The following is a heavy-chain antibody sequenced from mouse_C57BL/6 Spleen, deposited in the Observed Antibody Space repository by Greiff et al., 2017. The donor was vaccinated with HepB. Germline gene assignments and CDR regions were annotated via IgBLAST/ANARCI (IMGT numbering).Heavy chain of an antibody. CDR2: IDPENGDT. Sequence: VHVKQSGAELVRPGASVKLSCTASGFNIKDDYMHWVKQRPEQGLEWIGWIDPENGDTEYASKFQGKATITADTSSNTAYLQLSSLTSEDTAVYYCTTGITTVVHYWGQGTTLTVSS. CDR3: TTGITTVVHY. CDR1: GFNIKDDY. J-gene: IGHJ2*01. V-gene: IGHV14-4*01. D-gene: IGHD1-1*01.